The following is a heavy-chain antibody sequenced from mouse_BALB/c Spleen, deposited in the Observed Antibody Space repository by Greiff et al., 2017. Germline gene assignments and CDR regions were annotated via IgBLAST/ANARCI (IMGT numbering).Heavy chain of an antibody. CDR2: IDPANGNT. V-gene: IGHV14-3*02. CDR3: ASYGSSLDY. D-gene: IGHD1-1*01. Sequence: EVQLQQSGAELVKPGASVKLSCTASGFNIKDTSMHWVKQRPEQGLEWIGRIDPANGNTKYDPKFQGKATITADTSSNTSYLQLSSLTSEDTAVYYCASYGSSLDYWGQGTTLTVSS. CDR1: GFNIKDTS. J-gene: IGHJ2*01.